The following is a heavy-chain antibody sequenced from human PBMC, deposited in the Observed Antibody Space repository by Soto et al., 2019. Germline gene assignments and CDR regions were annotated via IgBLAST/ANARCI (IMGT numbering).Heavy chain of an antibody. Sequence: SVTLSLTCAVYGGFLSECYWTWIRQPPGKGLEWIGEINHVGGTNYNPSLKSRVTMSVDTSQNQFSLRLISVTAADTAMYFCVRIRYQLPSSVLWLDPSCQGHPVSVSS. CDR2: INHVGGT. D-gene: IGHD3-16*01. CDR1: GGFLSECY. V-gene: IGHV4-34*01. J-gene: IGHJ5*02. CDR3: VRIRYQLPSSVLWLDP.